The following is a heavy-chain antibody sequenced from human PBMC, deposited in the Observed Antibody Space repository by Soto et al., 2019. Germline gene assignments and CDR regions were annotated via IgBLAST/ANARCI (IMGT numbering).Heavy chain of an antibody. CDR1: GYTFTSYG. Sequence: QVQLVQSGAEVKTPGASVKVSCKASGYTFTSYGITWVRQAPGQGLEWMGWISGYNGNTNYAQKFQDRVTMTTDTSTNPAYMELRSLRSDDTAVYHCARDLVVQTTTGGVDFWGQGTLVTVSS. J-gene: IGHJ4*02. CDR3: ARDLVVQTTTGGVDF. CDR2: ISGYNGNT. V-gene: IGHV1-18*01. D-gene: IGHD2-2*01.